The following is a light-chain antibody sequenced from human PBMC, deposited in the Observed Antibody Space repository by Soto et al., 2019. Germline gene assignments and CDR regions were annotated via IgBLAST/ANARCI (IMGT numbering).Light chain of an antibody. V-gene: IGKV1-5*03. Sequence: DIQMTQSPSTLSGSVGDRVTITCRASQTISSWLAWYQQKPGKAPKLLIYKASTLKSGVPSRFSSSGATTEFTLTISSLQPDDFVNYYRRHYNSYPAPFGQGPK. CDR1: QTISSW. J-gene: IGKJ1*01. CDR2: KAS. CDR3: RHYNSYPAP.